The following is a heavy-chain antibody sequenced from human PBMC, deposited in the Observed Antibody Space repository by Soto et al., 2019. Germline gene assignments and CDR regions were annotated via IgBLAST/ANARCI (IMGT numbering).Heavy chain of an antibody. V-gene: IGHV4-31*03. J-gene: IGHJ4*02. Sequence: QVQLQESGPGLVKPSQTLSLTCTVSGGSSNSGGYCWSWIRQHPGKGLDWIGCISYGGSTSYNPSLKSRVTISLDTSKNQFSLKLTSVTAADTAVYYCSRGILVWGQGALITVSS. CDR2: ISYGGST. CDR3: SRGILV. CDR1: GGSSNSGGYC. D-gene: IGHD5-18*01.